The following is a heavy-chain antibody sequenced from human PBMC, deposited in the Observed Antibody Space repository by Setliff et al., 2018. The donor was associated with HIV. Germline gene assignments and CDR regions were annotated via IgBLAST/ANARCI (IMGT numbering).Heavy chain of an antibody. V-gene: IGHV1-69*13. CDR2: IIPMFRSA. Sequence: ASVKVSCKASGYTFTDYYMHWVRQAPGQGLGWMGGIIPMFRSANYAQNFQGRVTITADESTSTAYMELSSLRSEDTAVYYCAALLVRGVIIIPPYNWFDPWGQGTLVTVSS. CDR1: GYTFTDYY. J-gene: IGHJ5*02. CDR3: AALLVRGVIIIPPYNWFDP. D-gene: IGHD3-10*01.